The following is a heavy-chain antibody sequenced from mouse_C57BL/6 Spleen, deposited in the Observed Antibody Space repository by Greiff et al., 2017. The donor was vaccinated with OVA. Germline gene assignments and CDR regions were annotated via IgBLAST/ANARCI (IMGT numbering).Heavy chain of an antibody. CDR3: ARHYYGSGYWYFDV. V-gene: IGHV2-6-1*01. D-gene: IGHD1-1*01. CDR2: IWSDGSA. J-gene: IGHJ1*03. CDR1: GFSFTSYG. Sequence: VKLMESGPGLVAPSQCLSISCTVSGFSFTSYGVHWVRQPPGKGLEWLVVIWSDGSATYNPSLKSRLSISKYNSKSQVFIKMNSLQTDDTAVYYCARHYYGSGYWYFDVWGTGTTVTVSS.